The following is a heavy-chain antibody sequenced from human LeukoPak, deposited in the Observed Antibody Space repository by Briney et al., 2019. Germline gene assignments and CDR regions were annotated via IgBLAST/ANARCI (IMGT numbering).Heavy chain of an antibody. V-gene: IGHV4-61*08. D-gene: IGHD6-13*01. CDR1: GGSIMVAAYY. J-gene: IGHJ4*02. Sequence: TSETLSLTCTVSGGSIMVAAYYWSWIRQPPGKGLEWIGYIYYSGSTNYNPSLKSRVTISVDTSKNQFSLKLSSVTAADTAVYYCARDPGIHWGQGILVTVSS. CDR2: IYYSGST. CDR3: ARDPGIH.